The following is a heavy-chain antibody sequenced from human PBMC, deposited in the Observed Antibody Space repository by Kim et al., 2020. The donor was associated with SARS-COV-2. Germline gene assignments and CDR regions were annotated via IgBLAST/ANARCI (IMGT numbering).Heavy chain of an antibody. CDR2: IYSGGST. J-gene: IGHJ4*02. V-gene: IGHV3-66*01. D-gene: IGHD3-10*01. CDR3: ASDPPYYYGSGSYEGHY. Sequence: GGSLRLSCAASGFTVSSNYMSCVRQAPGKGLEWVSVIYSGGSTYYADSVKGRFTISRDNSKNTLYLQMNSLRAEDTAVYYCASDPPYYYGSGSYEGHYWGQGTLVTVSS. CDR1: GFTVSSNY.